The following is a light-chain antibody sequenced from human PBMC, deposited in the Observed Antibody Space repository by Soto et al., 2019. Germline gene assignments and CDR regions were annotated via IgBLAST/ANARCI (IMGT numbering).Light chain of an antibody. CDR1: SSDVGGYNY. J-gene: IGLJ1*01. V-gene: IGLV2-14*01. CDR3: GSYTTTSTYV. Sequence: QSVLTQPASVAGSPGHSITISCTGTSSDVGGYNYVSWYQHHPGKAPKLMIYEVSNRPSGVSNRFSGSKSGNTASLTISGLQPEDEADYYCGSYTTTSTYVFGSGTKVTVL. CDR2: EVS.